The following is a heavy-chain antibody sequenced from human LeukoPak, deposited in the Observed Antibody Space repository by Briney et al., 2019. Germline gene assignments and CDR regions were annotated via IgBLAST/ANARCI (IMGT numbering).Heavy chain of an antibody. CDR1: GGSISSYY. CDR3: ARLVTPGAFDI. D-gene: IGHD4-23*01. CDR2: IYTSGST. J-gene: IGHJ3*02. Sequence: SETLSLTCTVSGGSISSYYWSWIRQPAGKGLEWIGRIYTSGSTYYNPSLKSRVTISVDTSKNQFSLGLFSVTAADTAVYYCARLVTPGAFDIWGLGTMVTVSS. V-gene: IGHV4-4*07.